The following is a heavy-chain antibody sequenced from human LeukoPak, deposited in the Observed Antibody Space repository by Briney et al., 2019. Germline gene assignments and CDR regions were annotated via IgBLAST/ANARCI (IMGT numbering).Heavy chain of an antibody. CDR3: ARDMIFGVVMGPAAFDI. D-gene: IGHD3/OR15-3a*01. CDR2: IYTSGST. J-gene: IGHJ3*02. Sequence: PSETLSLTCTVSGGSISSYYWSWIRQPAGKGLEWIGRIYTSGSTNYNPSLKSRVTMSVDTSKNQFSLKLSSVTAADTAVYYCARDMIFGVVMGPAAFDIWGQGTMVTVSS. V-gene: IGHV4-4*07. CDR1: GGSISSYY.